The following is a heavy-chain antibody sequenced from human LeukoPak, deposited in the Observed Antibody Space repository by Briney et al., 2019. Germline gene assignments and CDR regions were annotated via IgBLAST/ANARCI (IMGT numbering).Heavy chain of an antibody. CDR1: GGTFSIYA. CDR2: IIPIFGTA. J-gene: IGHJ6*02. Sequence: GASVKLSCTASGGTFSIYAISWVRQAPGQGLEWMGGIIPIFGTANYAQKFQGRVTITADESTSTAYMELSSLRSEDTAVYYCARDDRGMATYYGMDVWGQGTTVTVSS. D-gene: IGHD5-24*01. CDR3: ARDDRGMATYYGMDV. V-gene: IGHV1-69*13.